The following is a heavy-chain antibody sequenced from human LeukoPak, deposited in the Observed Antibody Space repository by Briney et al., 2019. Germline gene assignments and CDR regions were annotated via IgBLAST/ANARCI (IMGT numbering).Heavy chain of an antibody. CDR1: GFTFSIYE. CDR3: ASRSGSYSDDAFDI. Sequence: GGSLRLSCVASGFTFSIYEMNWVRQAPGKGLEWVSYIIQSGSTVYYADSVKGRFTISRDNAKNSLYLQMNSLRVEDTAVYYCASRSGSYSDDAFDIWGQGTVVTVSS. CDR2: IIQSGSTV. J-gene: IGHJ3*02. V-gene: IGHV3-48*03. D-gene: IGHD1-26*01.